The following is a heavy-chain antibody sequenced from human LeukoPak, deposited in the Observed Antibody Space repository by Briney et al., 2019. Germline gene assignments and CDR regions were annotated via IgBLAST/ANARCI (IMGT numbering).Heavy chain of an antibody. CDR2: ISGSGGST. D-gene: IGHD3-3*01. Sequence: QSGGSLRLSCAASGFTFSSYAMSWVRQAPGKGLEWVSAISGSGGSTYYADSVKGRFTISRDNAKNSLYLQMNSLRAEDTAVYYCARADSPNYDFWSGYCSYWGQGTLVTVSS. CDR1: GFTFSSYA. CDR3: ARADSPNYDFWSGYCSY. J-gene: IGHJ4*02. V-gene: IGHV3-23*01.